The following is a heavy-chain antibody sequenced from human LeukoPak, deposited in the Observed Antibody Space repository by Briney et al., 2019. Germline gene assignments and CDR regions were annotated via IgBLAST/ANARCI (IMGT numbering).Heavy chain of an antibody. D-gene: IGHD6-13*01. CDR1: GFTFSSYS. CDR3: AAMASSSWYFPRN. J-gene: IGHJ4*02. CDR2: ISSSSSYI. Sequence: PGGSLRLSCAASGFTFSSYSMNWVRQAPGKGLEWVSSISSSSSYIYYADSVKGRFTISRDNAKNSLYLQMNSLRAEDTAVYYCAAMASSSWYFPRNWGQGTLVTVSS. V-gene: IGHV3-21*01.